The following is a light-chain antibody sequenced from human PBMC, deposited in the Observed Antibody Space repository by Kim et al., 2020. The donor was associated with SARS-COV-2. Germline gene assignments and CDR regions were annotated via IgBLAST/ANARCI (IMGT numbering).Light chain of an antibody. V-gene: IGLV4-69*01. CDR1: SGHSSYA. CDR3: QTWGTGIWV. J-gene: IGLJ3*02. Sequence: ASVKPACILSSGHSSYAIEGHRQQQEKGHRYLMKLNSDGSHSKGDGIPDRCSGSSSGAERYLTSASLQSEDEADYYCQTWGTGIWVFGGGTKLTVL. CDR2: LNSDGSH.